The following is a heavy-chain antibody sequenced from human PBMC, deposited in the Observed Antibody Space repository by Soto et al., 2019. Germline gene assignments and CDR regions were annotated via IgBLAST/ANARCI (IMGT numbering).Heavy chain of an antibody. D-gene: IGHD2-21*01. CDR1: GASFSGYQ. CDR3: ARDPIRDGLAFDI. Sequence: SETLSLTCAVYGASFSGYQWTWIRQTPGKGLEWIGEINDSGNINYNPSLKSRVTISLDTPKKQISLKLSSMTAAYSAVYYCARDPIRDGLAFDIWGQGTMVTVSS. J-gene: IGHJ3*02. CDR2: INDSGNI. V-gene: IGHV4-34*01.